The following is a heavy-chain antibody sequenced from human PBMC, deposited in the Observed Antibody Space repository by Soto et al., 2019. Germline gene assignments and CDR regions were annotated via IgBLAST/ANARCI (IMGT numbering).Heavy chain of an antibody. V-gene: IGHV4-59*01. D-gene: IGHD6-13*01. Sequence: QVQLQESGPGLVKPSETLSLTCTVSGGSISSYYWSWIRQPPGKGLEWIGYIYYSGSTNYHPSLKSRVTISVDTSKNQFSLKLSSVTAADTAVYYCARDLGIAAADSDYYYYGMDVWGQGTTVTVSS. CDR1: GGSISSYY. J-gene: IGHJ6*02. CDR2: IYYSGST. CDR3: ARDLGIAAADSDYYYYGMDV.